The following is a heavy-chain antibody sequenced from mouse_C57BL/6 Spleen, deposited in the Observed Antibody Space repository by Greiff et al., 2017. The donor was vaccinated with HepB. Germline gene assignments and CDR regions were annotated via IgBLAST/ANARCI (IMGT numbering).Heavy chain of an antibody. CDR1: GYTFTSYW. V-gene: IGHV1-61*01. CDR3: ARWGGNYDAY. D-gene: IGHD2-1*01. Sequence: QVQLQQPGAELVRPGSSVKLSCKASGYTFTSYWMDWVKQRPGQGLEWIGNIYPSDSETHYNQKFKDKATLTVDKSSSTAYMQLSSLTSEDSAVYDCARWGGNYDAYWGQGTLVTVSA. CDR2: IYPSDSET. J-gene: IGHJ3*01.